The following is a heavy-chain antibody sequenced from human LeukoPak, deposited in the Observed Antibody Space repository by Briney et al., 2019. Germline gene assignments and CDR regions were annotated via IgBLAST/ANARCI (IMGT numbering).Heavy chain of an antibody. CDR2: ISYDGSNK. CDR3: AKEAGYSYGFDY. J-gene: IGHJ4*02. V-gene: IGHV3-30*18. CDR1: GFTFSNYG. Sequence: GGSLRLSCAASGFTFSNYGIHWVRQAPGKGLEWVAVISYDGSNKYYADSVKGRCTISRDKSKNTVYLQMNSLRAEDTAVYYCAKEAGYSYGFDYWGQGTLVTVPS. D-gene: IGHD5-18*01.